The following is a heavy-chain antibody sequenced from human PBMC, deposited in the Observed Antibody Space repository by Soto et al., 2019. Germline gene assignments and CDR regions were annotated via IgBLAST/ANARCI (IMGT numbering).Heavy chain of an antibody. Sequence: SVKVSCKASGGTFSSYAISWVRQAPGQGLEWMGGIIPIFGTANYAQKFQGRVTITADESTSTAYMELSSLRSEDTAVYYCARSSGSGSYPHYYYGMDVWRQGATVTVSS. CDR1: GGTFSSYA. CDR2: IIPIFGTA. D-gene: IGHD3-10*01. J-gene: IGHJ6*02. CDR3: ARSSGSGSYPHYYYGMDV. V-gene: IGHV1-69*13.